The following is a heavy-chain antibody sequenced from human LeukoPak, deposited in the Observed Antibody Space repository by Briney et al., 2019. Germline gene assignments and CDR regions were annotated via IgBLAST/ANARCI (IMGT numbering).Heavy chain of an antibody. Sequence: ASVKVSCTASGYTFTSYDFNWVRQATGQRPEWMGWMSPNSGDTGYAQKFQDRVTMTRNTSISTAYMELRSLRSDDTAVYYCARDQRITMVRGVQPYDYWGQGTLVTVSS. CDR1: GYTFTSYD. J-gene: IGHJ4*02. CDR2: MSPNSGDT. V-gene: IGHV1-8*01. CDR3: ARDQRITMVRGVQPYDY. D-gene: IGHD3-10*01.